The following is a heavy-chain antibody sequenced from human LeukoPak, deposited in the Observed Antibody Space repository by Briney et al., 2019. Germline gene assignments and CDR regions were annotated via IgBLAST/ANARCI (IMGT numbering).Heavy chain of an antibody. CDR1: GFIFSSYS. D-gene: IGHD1-7*01. CDR2: ISSSSSYI. V-gene: IGHV3-21*01. CDR3: ARGQLELRGGDYYYGMDV. J-gene: IGHJ6*02. Sequence: AGGSLRLSCAASGFIFSSYSMNWVRQAPGEGLEWVSSISSSSSYIYYADSLKGRFTISRDNAKNSLYLQMNSLRAEDTAVYYCARGQLELRGGDYYYGMDVWGQGTTVTVSS.